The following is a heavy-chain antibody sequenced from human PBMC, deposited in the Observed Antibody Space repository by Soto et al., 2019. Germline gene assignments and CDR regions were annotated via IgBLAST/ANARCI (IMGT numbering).Heavy chain of an antibody. J-gene: IGHJ4*02. CDR2: IWSDGSNQ. Sequence: QVQLVESGGGVVQPGRSLRLSCAASGFTFSSYGMHWVRQAPGKGLEWVAVIWSDGSNQYYADSVKGRFTISRDNSKNTLYLQMNSLRAEDTAVYYCATEFWSGPFDYWGQGTLVTVSS. D-gene: IGHD3-3*01. CDR3: ATEFWSGPFDY. CDR1: GFTFSSYG. V-gene: IGHV3-33*01.